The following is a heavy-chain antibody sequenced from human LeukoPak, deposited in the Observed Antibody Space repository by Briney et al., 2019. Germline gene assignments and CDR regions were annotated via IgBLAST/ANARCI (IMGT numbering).Heavy chain of an antibody. CDR3: ARGLRAAIAPFDY. V-gene: IGHV4-59*01. J-gene: IGHJ4*02. Sequence: SETLSLTCTVSGGSISSYYWSWIRQPPGKGLEWIGYIYYSGSTNYNPSLKSRVTISVDTSKNQFSLKLGSVTAADTAVYYCARGLRAAIAPFDYWGQGTLVTVS. D-gene: IGHD2-21*01. CDR2: IYYSGST. CDR1: GGSISSYY.